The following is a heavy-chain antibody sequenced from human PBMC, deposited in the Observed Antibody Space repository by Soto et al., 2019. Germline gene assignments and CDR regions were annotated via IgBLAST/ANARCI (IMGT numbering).Heavy chain of an antibody. J-gene: IGHJ4*02. CDR3: AKDRGYSSGIDY. CDR2: ISYDGSNK. D-gene: IGHD6-19*01. V-gene: IGHV3-30*18. CDR1: GFTFSSYG. Sequence: GGSLRLSCAASGFTFSSYGMHWVRQAPGKGLGWVAVISYDGSNKYYADSVKGRFTISRDNSKNTLYLQMNSLRAEDTAVYYCAKDRGYSSGIDYWGQGTLVTVSS.